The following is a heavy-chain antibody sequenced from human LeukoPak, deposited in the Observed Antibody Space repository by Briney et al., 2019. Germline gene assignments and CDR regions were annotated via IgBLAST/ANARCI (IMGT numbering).Heavy chain of an antibody. Sequence: ASVKVSCKASGGTFSSYAISWVRQAPGQGLEWMGGIIPIFGTANYAQKFQGRVTITADESTSAAYMELSSLRSEDTAVYYCARDQRATVTTWGYFDYWGQGTLVTVSS. J-gene: IGHJ4*02. D-gene: IGHD4-17*01. CDR1: GGTFSSYA. CDR3: ARDQRATVTTWGYFDY. CDR2: IIPIFGTA. V-gene: IGHV1-69*13.